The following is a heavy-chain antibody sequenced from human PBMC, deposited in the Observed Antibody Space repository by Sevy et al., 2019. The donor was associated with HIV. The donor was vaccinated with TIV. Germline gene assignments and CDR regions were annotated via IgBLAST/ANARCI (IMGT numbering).Heavy chain of an antibody. D-gene: IGHD3-22*01. Sequence: GGSLRLSCAASGFTFSNYAMHWVRQAPGKGLEWLAIISYDGINKYYADSVKGRFTISRDNSKNTLYLQMNSLRAEDMAVYYCARDNYDTSDGISFDYWGQGTLVTVSS. CDR2: ISYDGINK. J-gene: IGHJ4*02. V-gene: IGHV3-30-3*01. CDR3: ARDNYDTSDGISFDY. CDR1: GFTFSNYA.